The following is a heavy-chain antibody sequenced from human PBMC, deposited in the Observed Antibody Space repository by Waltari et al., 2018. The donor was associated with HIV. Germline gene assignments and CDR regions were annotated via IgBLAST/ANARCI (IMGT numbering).Heavy chain of an antibody. V-gene: IGHV3-48*04. CDR2: MSLGSSSI. J-gene: IGHJ4*02. CDR1: GFNFSRYA. CDR3: ARDPSYGSSWYYYVDY. Sequence: EVQLVESGGGLVQPGGSLRLSCAASGFNFSRYALNWVRQAPGKGLGWVSYMSLGSSSIRYADSVKGRFTISRDNAKNSLFLQMDSLRAEDTAVYYCARDPSYGSSWYYYVDYWGQGTLVTVSS. D-gene: IGHD6-13*01.